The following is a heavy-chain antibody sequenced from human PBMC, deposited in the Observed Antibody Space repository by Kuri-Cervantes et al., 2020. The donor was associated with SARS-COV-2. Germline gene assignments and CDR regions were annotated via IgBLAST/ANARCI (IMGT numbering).Heavy chain of an antibody. Sequence: SETLSPTCTVSGGSISSSSYYWGWSRQPPGKGLEWIGSIYYSGSTYYNPSLKSRVTISVDTSKNQFSLKLSSVTAADTAVYYCARQMMSSITIFGVVITRNWFDPWGHGTPVT. CDR3: ARQMMSSITIFGVVITRNWFDP. J-gene: IGHJ5*02. D-gene: IGHD3-3*01. V-gene: IGHV4-39*01. CDR1: GGSISSSSYY. CDR2: IYYSGST.